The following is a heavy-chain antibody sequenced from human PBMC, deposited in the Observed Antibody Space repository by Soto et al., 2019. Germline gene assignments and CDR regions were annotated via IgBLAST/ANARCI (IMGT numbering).Heavy chain of an antibody. D-gene: IGHD6-13*01. CDR2: IDPSDSYT. V-gene: IGHV5-10-1*01. J-gene: IGHJ6*02. CDR3: ARTSAAGKYYYGMDV. Sequence: GGSLKISCKGSGYSFTSYWISWVRQMPGKSLEWMGRIDPSDSYTNYSPSFQGHVTISADKSISTAYLQWSSLKASDTAMYYCARTSAAGKYYYGMDVWGQGTTVTVSS. CDR1: GYSFTSYW.